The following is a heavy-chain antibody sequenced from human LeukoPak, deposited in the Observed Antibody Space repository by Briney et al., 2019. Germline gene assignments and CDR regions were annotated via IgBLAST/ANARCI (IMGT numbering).Heavy chain of an antibody. Sequence: SSETLSLTCTVSGGSISSSSYYWGWIRQPPGKGLEWIGSIYYSGSTYYNPSLNSRVTISVDTSKNQFSLKLSSVTAADTAVHYCARQVLEWALIVVVPAALLDYWGQGTLVTVSS. V-gene: IGHV4-39*01. CDR3: ARQVLEWALIVVVPAALLDY. CDR2: IYYSGST. CDR1: GGSISSSSYY. J-gene: IGHJ4*02. D-gene: IGHD2-2*01.